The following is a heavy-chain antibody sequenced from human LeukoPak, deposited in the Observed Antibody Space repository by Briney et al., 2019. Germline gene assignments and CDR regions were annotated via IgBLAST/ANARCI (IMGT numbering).Heavy chain of an antibody. V-gene: IGHV3-21*01. D-gene: IGHD3-10*01. CDR3: ARDPGDHDY. Sequence: GESLRLSFAASGFTFSGYSMNWVRQAPGKGLEWVSSITTGNDKFYADSVKGRFTISRDDAKNSLYLQMNRLRVEDTALYYCARDPGDHDYWGQGILVTVSS. J-gene: IGHJ4*02. CDR2: ITTGNDK. CDR1: GFTFSGYS.